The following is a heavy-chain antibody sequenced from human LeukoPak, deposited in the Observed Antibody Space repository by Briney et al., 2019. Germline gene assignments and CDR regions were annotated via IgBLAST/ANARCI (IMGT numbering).Heavy chain of an antibody. D-gene: IGHD6-19*01. V-gene: IGHV4-34*01. CDR2: INHGGST. CDR1: GGSFSGYY. CDR3: ARANLAVAGNFDY. Sequence: SETLSLTCAVYGGSFSGYYWSWIRQPPGKGLEWIGEINHGGSTNYNPSLKSRVTISVDTSKNQFSLKLSSVTAADTAVYYCARANLAVAGNFDYWGQGTLVTVSS. J-gene: IGHJ4*02.